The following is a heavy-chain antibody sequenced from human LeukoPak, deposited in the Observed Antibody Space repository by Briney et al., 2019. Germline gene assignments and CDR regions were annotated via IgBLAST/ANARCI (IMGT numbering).Heavy chain of an antibody. CDR1: GFTFSSYG. CDR3: ARCSGSSTYHSDNY. Sequence: GGSLRLSCAASGFTFSSYGMHWVRRAPGKGVEWVAVIWGDGNNKYYAGSVKGRFTISRDNSKNTLSLQMNSLRAEDTAVYYCARCSGSSTYHSDNYWGQGNLVTVSS. J-gene: IGHJ4*02. D-gene: IGHD2-15*01. CDR2: IWGDGNNK. V-gene: IGHV3-33*01.